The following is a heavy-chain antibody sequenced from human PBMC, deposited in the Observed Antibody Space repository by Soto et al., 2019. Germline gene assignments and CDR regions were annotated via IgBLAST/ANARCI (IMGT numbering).Heavy chain of an antibody. CDR3: ARDLSEWAFDI. Sequence: GASVKVSCKASGGTFSSYAISGVRQAPGQGLEWMGGIIPIFGTANYAQKFQGRVTITADESTSTAYMELSSLRSEDTAVYYCARDLSEWAFDIWGQGTMVTVSS. D-gene: IGHD3-3*01. CDR1: GGTFSSYA. J-gene: IGHJ3*02. CDR2: IIPIFGTA. V-gene: IGHV1-69*13.